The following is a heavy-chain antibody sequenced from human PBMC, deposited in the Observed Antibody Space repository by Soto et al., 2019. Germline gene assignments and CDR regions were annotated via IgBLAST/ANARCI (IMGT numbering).Heavy chain of an antibody. J-gene: IGHJ6*02. CDR2: INSDGSST. D-gene: IGHD3-3*01. CDR1: GFPFSSYW. Sequence: GGSLRLSCASSGFPFSSYWMHWVRQAPGKGLVWVSRINSDGSSTSYADSVKGRFTISRDNAKNTLYLQMNSLRAEDTAVYYCARGGYGVVSATIFGYYYYYGMDVWGQGTTVTVSS. CDR3: ARGGYGVVSATIFGYYYYYGMDV. V-gene: IGHV3-74*01.